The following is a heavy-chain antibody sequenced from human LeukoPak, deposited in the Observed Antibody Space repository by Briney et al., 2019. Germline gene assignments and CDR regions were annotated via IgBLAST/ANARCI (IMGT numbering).Heavy chain of an antibody. D-gene: IGHD2-8*02. CDR1: GFTFNRYW. CDR3: ARPGSGGSLDY. J-gene: IGHJ4*02. CDR2: ISYDGINK. Sequence: GGSLRLSCAASGFTFNRYWMNWVRQAPGKGLERVAVISYDGINKYYADSVKGRFTISRDNSKNTLYLQMNSLRVEDTAVYYCARPGSGGSLDYWGQGTLVTVSS. V-gene: IGHV3-30-3*01.